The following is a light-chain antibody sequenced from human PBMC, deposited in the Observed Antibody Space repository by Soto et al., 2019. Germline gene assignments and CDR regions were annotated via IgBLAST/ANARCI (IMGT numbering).Light chain of an antibody. CDR1: QSISSA. CDR2: RIF. J-gene: IGKJ1*01. Sequence: EIVLTQSPATLSLSPVYRSILSFRASQSISSALAWYQQKPGQAPRLVLLRIFTRAIGVPARFSGSGSETEFTLTISGLQSEDSGVYYCLQHYSWPWTFGQGTKVDIK. V-gene: IGKV3-15*01. CDR3: LQHYSWPWT.